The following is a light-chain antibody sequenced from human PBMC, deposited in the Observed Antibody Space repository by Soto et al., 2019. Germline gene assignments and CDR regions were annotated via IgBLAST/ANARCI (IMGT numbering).Light chain of an antibody. J-gene: IGLJ1*01. V-gene: IGLV2-11*01. CDR2: DVS. Sequence: QSALTQPRSVSGSPGQSITISCTGTSSDVGGYNYVSWYRQHPGKAPKLMIYDVSKRPSGVPDRFSGSKSGNTASLTISGLQAEDEADYYCCSYAGSYTHYVCGPGTKVTVL. CDR3: CSYAGSYTHYV. CDR1: SSDVGGYNY.